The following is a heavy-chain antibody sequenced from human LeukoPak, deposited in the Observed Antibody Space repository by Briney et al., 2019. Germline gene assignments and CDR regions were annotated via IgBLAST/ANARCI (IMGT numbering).Heavy chain of an antibody. CDR2: IYYSGST. V-gene: IGHV4-59*01. D-gene: IGHD3-10*01. CDR3: AGYGSGSGAFDI. CDR1: GGSISSYY. Sequence: SETLSLTCTVSGGSISSYYWSWIRQPAGKGLEWIGYIYYSGSTNYNPSLKSRFTISVDTSKNQFSLKLSSVTAADTAVYYCAGYGSGSGAFDIWGQGTMVTVSS. J-gene: IGHJ3*02.